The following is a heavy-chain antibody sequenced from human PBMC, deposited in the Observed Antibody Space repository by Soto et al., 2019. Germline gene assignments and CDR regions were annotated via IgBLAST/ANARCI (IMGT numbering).Heavy chain of an antibody. CDR2: IYHSGYT. J-gene: IGHJ5*02. D-gene: IGHD1-1*01. Sequence: PSEALSVTCTVSGGSISSGGYAWNWIRQAPGKGLEWIRYIYHSGYTLYNPSLKGRVTISVDKSKNHFSLNLTSVTAADTAVYYCARDQLEGNWFDPWGQGTLVTVSS. V-gene: IGHV4-30-2*01. CDR3: ARDQLEGNWFDP. CDR1: GGSISSGGYA.